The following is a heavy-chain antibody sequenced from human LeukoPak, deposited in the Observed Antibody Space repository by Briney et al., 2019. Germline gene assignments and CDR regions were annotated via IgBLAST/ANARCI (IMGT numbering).Heavy chain of an antibody. V-gene: IGHV3-7*01. CDR1: GFTFSSYW. Sequence: PGGSLRLSCAASGFTFSSYWMSWVRQAPGKGLEWVANIKQDGSEKYYVDSVKGRFTISRDNAKNSLYLQMNSLRAEDTAVYYCARDVVTMVLGVIDYYYGMDVWGQGTTVTVSS. CDR3: ARDVVTMVLGVIDYYYGMDV. CDR2: IKQDGSEK. D-gene: IGHD3-10*01. J-gene: IGHJ6*02.